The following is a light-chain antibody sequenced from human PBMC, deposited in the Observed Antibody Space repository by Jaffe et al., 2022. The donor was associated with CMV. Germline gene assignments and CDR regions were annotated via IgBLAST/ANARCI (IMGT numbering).Light chain of an antibody. V-gene: IGKV1-16*01. CDR3: HQFDNFPIT. J-gene: IGKJ5*01. Sequence: DIQMTQSPSSLSASVGDRVTITCRASQAIKNYVVWFQQKPGKAPKSLIYDASRLQSGVPSRFSGSGFGTDFTLTISSLQPEDFATYYCHQFDNFPITFGQGTRLEIK. CDR1: QAIKNY. CDR2: DAS.